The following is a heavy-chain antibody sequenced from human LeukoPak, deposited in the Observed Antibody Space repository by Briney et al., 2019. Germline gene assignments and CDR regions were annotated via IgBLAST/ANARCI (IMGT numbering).Heavy chain of an antibody. CDR2: IYYSGST. Sequence: PSETLSLTCTVSGGSISSYYWSWIRQPPGKGLVWIGYIYYSGSTNYNPSLKSRVTISVDTSKNQFSLKLSSVTAADTAVYYCARKSRWLPFDYWGQGTLVTVSS. D-gene: IGHD5-18*01. V-gene: IGHV4-59*01. CDR3: ARKSRWLPFDY. CDR1: GGSISSYY. J-gene: IGHJ4*02.